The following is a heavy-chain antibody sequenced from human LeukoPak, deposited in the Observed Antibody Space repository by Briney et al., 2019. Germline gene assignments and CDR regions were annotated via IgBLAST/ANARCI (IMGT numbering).Heavy chain of an antibody. Sequence: SVKVSCQASGGTFSSYAISWVRQAPGQGLEWMGGIIPIFGTANYAQKFQGRVTITTDESTSTAYMDLSSLRSEDTAVYYCARDAGGSSSGRYYYYYYMDVWGKGTTVTVSS. CDR2: IIPIFGTA. D-gene: IGHD6-6*01. J-gene: IGHJ6*03. CDR3: ARDAGGSSSGRYYYYYYMDV. CDR1: GGTFSSYA. V-gene: IGHV1-69*05.